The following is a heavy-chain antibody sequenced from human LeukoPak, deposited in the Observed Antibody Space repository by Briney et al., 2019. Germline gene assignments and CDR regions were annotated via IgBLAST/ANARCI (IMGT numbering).Heavy chain of an antibody. V-gene: IGHV4-4*07. Sequence: GSLRLSCAASGFTFSSYSMNWVRQPPGKGLEWIGCIYTSGSTNYNPSLKSRVTMSVDTSKNQFSLKLSSVTAADTAVYYCARGPLYDLWSGYETFDYWGQGTLVTVSS. J-gene: IGHJ4*02. CDR1: GFTFSSYS. D-gene: IGHD3-3*01. CDR3: ARGPLYDLWSGYETFDY. CDR2: IYTSGST.